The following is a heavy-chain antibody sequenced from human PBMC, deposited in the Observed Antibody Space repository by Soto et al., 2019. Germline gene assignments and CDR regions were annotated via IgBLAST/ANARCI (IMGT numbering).Heavy chain of an antibody. CDR1: GYNFTTYG. D-gene: IGHD6-19*01. CDR2: ISGHNGHT. Sequence: QVQLVQSGAEVKKPGASVKVSCKTSGYNFTTYGVSWVRQAPGPGLEWMGWISGHNGHTNYEQTFQGRVTMTTDTSTTPAYMELSSLLSEDTGGYYCASYHPYSTGSSYFDHWGQGTL. J-gene: IGHJ4*02. V-gene: IGHV1-18*01. CDR3: ASYHPYSTGSSYFDH.